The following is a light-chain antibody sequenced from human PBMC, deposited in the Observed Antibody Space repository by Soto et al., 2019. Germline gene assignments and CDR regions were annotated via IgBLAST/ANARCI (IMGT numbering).Light chain of an antibody. CDR3: QQRSNWPWT. J-gene: IGKJ1*01. CDR2: GAS. V-gene: IGKV3D-20*02. CDR1: QTVTRNY. Sequence: EIVLTQSPCTLSLSPGERATLSCRASQTVTRNYLAWHQQKPGQTPRLLVYGASSRATGIPARFSGSGSGTDFTLTISSLEPEDFAVYYCQQRSNWPWTFGQGTKVDIK.